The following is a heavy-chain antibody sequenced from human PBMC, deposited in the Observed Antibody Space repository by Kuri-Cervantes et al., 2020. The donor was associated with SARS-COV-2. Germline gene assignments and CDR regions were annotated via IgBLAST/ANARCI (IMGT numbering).Heavy chain of an antibody. J-gene: IGHJ6*02. D-gene: IGHD5-18*01. CDR1: GFSFSSYS. Sequence: AGSLTLSCAASGFSFSSYSMYWVRLAPGKGLERVSSNSSSSSYIYNADSEKGRFTISRDNAKNTLYPQMNSLVAADTAVDYCARFGIQLVLYYYYSMDVWGQGTTVTVSS. CDR2: NSSSSSYI. CDR3: ARFGIQLVLYYYYSMDV. V-gene: IGHV3-21*01.